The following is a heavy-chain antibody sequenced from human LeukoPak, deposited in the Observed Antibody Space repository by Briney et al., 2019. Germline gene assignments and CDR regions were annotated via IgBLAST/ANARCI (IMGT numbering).Heavy chain of an antibody. Sequence: PGGSLRLSCSASGFDLSPYTMNWVRQAPGKGLEWVASISSSSSYMYYGDSLKGRFTISRDNAKNTLYLQLGSLRAEDTATYDCARRVTTFLSWGQGTLVIVSS. V-gene: IGHV3-21*01. CDR3: ARRVTTFLS. CDR1: GFDLSPYT. J-gene: IGHJ4*02. D-gene: IGHD4-17*01. CDR2: ISSSSSYM.